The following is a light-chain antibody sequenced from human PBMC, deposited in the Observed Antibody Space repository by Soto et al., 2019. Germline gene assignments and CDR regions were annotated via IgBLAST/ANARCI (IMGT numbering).Light chain of an antibody. V-gene: IGKV1-9*01. CDR1: QGISSY. CDR3: QQYHGFW. J-gene: IGKJ1*01. Sequence: DIQLTQSPSFLSASVGDRATITCRASQGISSYLAWYQQKPGKAPKLLIYAASTLQSGVPSRFSGGGSGTEFSLIINGLQPEDFATYYCQQYHGFWFGQGTKVDIK. CDR2: AAS.